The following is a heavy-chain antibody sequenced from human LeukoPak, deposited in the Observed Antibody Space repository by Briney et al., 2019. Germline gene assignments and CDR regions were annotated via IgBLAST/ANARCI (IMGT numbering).Heavy chain of an antibody. CDR1: GGSISSYY. CDR2: IYYSGST. J-gene: IGHJ3*02. Sequence: SETLSLTCTVSGGSISSYYWSWIRQPPGKGLEWMGYIYYSGSTNYNPSLKSRVTISVDTSKNQYSLKLSSVTTADTAVYYCASHPTEDSGYEFDAFDIWGQGTMVTVSS. CDR3: ASHPTEDSGYEFDAFDI. V-gene: IGHV4-59*12. D-gene: IGHD5-12*01.